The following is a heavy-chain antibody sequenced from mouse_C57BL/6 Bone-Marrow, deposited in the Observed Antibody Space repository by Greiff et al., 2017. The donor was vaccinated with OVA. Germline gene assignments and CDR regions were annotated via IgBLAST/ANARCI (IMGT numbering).Heavy chain of an antibody. CDR1: GYTFTSYG. Sequence: VKLMESGAELARPGASVKLSCKASGYTFTSYGISWVKQRTGQGLEWIGEIYPRSGNTYYNEKFKGKATLTADKSSSTAYMELRSLTSEDSAVYFCARSGDYYGSRGYAMDYWGQGTSVTVSS. CDR2: IYPRSGNT. J-gene: IGHJ4*01. D-gene: IGHD1-1*01. V-gene: IGHV1-81*01. CDR3: ARSGDYYGSRGYAMDY.